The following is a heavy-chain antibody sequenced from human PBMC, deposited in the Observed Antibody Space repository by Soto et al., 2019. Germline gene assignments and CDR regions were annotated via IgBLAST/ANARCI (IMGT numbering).Heavy chain of an antibody. CDR3: AKARTGVVVGETYDY. V-gene: IGHV3-23*01. CDR1: GFTFSSYA. Sequence: EVQLLESGGGLVQPGGSLRLSCAASGFTFSSYAMGWVRQAPGKGLDWVLTISGTGGSTYYADSVKGRFTNSRDNSKNAVYVQMDSLRAEDTAVYYCAKARTGVVVGETYDYWGQGTLVTVSS. J-gene: IGHJ4*02. D-gene: IGHD2-15*01. CDR2: ISGTGGST.